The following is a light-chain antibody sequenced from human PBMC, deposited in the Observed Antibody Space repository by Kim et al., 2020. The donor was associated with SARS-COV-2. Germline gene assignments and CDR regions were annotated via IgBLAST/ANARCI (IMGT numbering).Light chain of an antibody. Sequence: SSELTQDPAVSVALGQTVRITCQGDSLRSYYATWYQQKPGQAPIVVINGKNNRPSGIPDRFSGSSSGDTASLTITGTQAGDEADYYCNSRGSNDNVLFGG. CDR1: SLRSYY. CDR3: NSRGSNDNVL. CDR2: GKN. V-gene: IGLV3-19*01. J-gene: IGLJ2*01.